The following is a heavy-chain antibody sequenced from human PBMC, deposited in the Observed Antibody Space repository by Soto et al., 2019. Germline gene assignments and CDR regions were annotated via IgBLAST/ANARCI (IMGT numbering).Heavy chain of an antibody. J-gene: IGHJ4*02. Sequence: EVQLLESGGGLVQPGGSLRLSCAASGFAFSSYAMSWVRQAPGKGLAWVSAISGSGGSTYYADSVKVRFTISRDNAKNTLYLRRNSLRAEYTAVDYCAKMGVPTQQGYFDYWCQGTLVTVSS. CDR2: ISGSGGST. D-gene: IGHD3-16*01. CDR3: AKMGVPTQQGYFDY. V-gene: IGHV3-23*01. CDR1: GFAFSSYA.